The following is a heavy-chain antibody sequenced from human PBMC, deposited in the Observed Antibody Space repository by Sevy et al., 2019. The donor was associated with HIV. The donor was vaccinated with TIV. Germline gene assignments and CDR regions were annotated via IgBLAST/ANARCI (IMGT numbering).Heavy chain of an antibody. D-gene: IGHD1-1*01. Sequence: GGSLRLSCATSGFTFSSYSMHWVRQAPGKGLEWVATISYDGINKHYADSVKGRFTISRDHFKNSLSLQMNSLRAEDTAVYFCALERLSSDVAEYFQNWGQGTLVTVSS. CDR3: ALERLSSDVAEYFQN. CDR1: GFTFSSYS. J-gene: IGHJ1*01. V-gene: IGHV3-30-3*01. CDR2: ISYDGINK.